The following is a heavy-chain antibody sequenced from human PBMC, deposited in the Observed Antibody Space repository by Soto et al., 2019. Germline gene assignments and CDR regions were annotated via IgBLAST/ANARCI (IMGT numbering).Heavy chain of an antibody. CDR2: ISAYNGNT. Sequence: ASVKVSCKASGYTFTSYAISWVRQAPGQGLEWMGWISAYNGNTNYAEKLQGRVTVTTDTPMSTAYMELRSLRSDDTAVYYCARATQNDYGDYDAFDMWGQGTMVTVSS. J-gene: IGHJ3*02. CDR3: ARATQNDYGDYDAFDM. CDR1: GYTFTSYA. V-gene: IGHV1-18*01. D-gene: IGHD4-17*01.